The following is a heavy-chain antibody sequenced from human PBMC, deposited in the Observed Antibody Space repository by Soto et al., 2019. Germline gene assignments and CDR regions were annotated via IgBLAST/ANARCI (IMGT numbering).Heavy chain of an antibody. CDR2: INPSGGST. CDR1: GYTFTSYA. CDR3: ARETVDSSSWPYFDY. Sequence: ASVKVSCKASGYTFTSYAMHWVRQAPGQGLEWMGIINPSGGSTSYAQKFQGRVTMTRDTSTSTVYMELSSLRSEDTAVYYCARETVDSSSWPYFDYWGQGTLVTVSS. V-gene: IGHV1-46*03. J-gene: IGHJ4*02. D-gene: IGHD6-13*01.